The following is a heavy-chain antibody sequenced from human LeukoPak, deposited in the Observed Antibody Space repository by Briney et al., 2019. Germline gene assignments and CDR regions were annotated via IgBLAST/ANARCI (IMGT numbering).Heavy chain of an antibody. CDR1: GFPFSTYG. CDR2: ISNDGNNK. V-gene: IGHV3-30*18. J-gene: IGHJ4*02. Sequence: GGSLRLSCAASGFPFSTYGMHWVRQAPGKGLEWVAAISNDGNNKFYADSVKGRFTISRDNPKNTMNLQMNSLRAEDTAVYYCAKLLMAMVRGVDIDCWGQGTLVTVSS. CDR3: AKLLMAMVRGVDIDC. D-gene: IGHD3-10*01.